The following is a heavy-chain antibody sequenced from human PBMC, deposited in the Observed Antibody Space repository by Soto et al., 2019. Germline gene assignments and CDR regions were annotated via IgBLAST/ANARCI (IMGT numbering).Heavy chain of an antibody. CDR3: ATGRDAFDF. J-gene: IGHJ3*01. V-gene: IGHV3-11*01. CDR2: ISTSSRTI. Sequence: PGGSLRLCCTASGFTFGDYAMSWFRQAPGKGLEWVSHISTSSRTIYYADSVKGRFTVSRDNAKNSLYLLMNSLRVEDTAVYYCATGRDAFDFLGQGTMVTVSS. CDR1: GFTFGDYA.